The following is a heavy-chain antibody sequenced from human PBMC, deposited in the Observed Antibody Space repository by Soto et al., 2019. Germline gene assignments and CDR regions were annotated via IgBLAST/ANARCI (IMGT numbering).Heavy chain of an antibody. CDR1: GVTFSRQD. V-gene: IGHV1-69*13. Sequence: SVKVSCKASGVTFSRQDMRWVRQAPGQGLEWMGGIIPIFGAPQYAEKFQDRVTITADESTSTAYMEPSSLTSDDTAVYYCARSEGRDGYSFDYWGRGTLVTVS. D-gene: IGHD5-18*01. J-gene: IGHJ4*02. CDR3: ARSEGRDGYSFDY. CDR2: IIPIFGAP.